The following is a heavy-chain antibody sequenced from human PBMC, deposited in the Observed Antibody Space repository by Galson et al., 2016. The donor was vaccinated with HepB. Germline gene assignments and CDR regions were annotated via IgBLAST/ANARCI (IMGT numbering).Heavy chain of an antibody. Sequence: SETLSLTCGVSGVSMTSENWWAWVRQSPGKGLEWIGEIFHSGSPNYNPSLKSRVAILVDKANNQFSLQLTSVTAADRGAYYCAKAPYDRSGYRNFFFYGMDVWGQGTTVTVSS. CDR2: IFHSGSP. D-gene: IGHD3-22*01. CDR3: AKAPYDRSGYRNFFFYGMDV. J-gene: IGHJ6*02. CDR1: GVSMTSENW. V-gene: IGHV4/OR15-8*01.